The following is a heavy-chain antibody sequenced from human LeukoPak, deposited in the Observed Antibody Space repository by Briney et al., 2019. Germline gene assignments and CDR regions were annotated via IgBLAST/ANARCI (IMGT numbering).Heavy chain of an antibody. CDR1: GYTFTSYS. D-gene: IGHD6-13*01. Sequence: GASVKVSCKTSGYTFTSYSISWVRQAPGQGLEWMGWISAYNGNTNYAQKLQGRVTMTTDTSTSTAYMELRSLRSDDTAVYYCARGYRLSAYSSSWYSALKNTVKYGTRALGFDYWGQGTLVTVSS. V-gene: IGHV1-18*01. CDR3: ARGYRLSAYSSSWYSALKNTVKYGTRALGFDY. CDR2: ISAYNGNT. J-gene: IGHJ4*02.